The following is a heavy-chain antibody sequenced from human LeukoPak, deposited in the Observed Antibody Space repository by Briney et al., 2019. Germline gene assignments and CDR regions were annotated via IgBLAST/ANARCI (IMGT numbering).Heavy chain of an antibody. Sequence: GGSLRLSCAASGFTFSSYAMSWVRQAPGKGLEWVSAISGSGGSAYYADSVKGRFTISRDNSKNTLYLQMGSLRAEDMAVYYCARDPARYSLDYWGQGTLVTVSS. CDR3: ARDPARYSLDY. D-gene: IGHD5-18*01. CDR2: ISGSGGSA. CDR1: GFTFSSYA. J-gene: IGHJ4*02. V-gene: IGHV3-23*01.